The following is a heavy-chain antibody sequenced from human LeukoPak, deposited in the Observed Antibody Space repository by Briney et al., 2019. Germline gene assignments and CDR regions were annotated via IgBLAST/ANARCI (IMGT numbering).Heavy chain of an antibody. CDR1: GYTFTHYY. CDR3: ARDYSSIPPYYGGKWPRRDYFDY. J-gene: IGHJ4*02. D-gene: IGHD4-23*01. CDR2: ITPNSGST. Sequence: GASVKVSCKASGYTFTHYYIHWVRQAPGQGLEWMGWITPNSGSTNYAQKFQGRVTMTRDTSISTAYMELSRLRSDDTAVYYCARDYSSIPPYYGGKWPRRDYFDYWGQGTLVTVSS. V-gene: IGHV1-2*02.